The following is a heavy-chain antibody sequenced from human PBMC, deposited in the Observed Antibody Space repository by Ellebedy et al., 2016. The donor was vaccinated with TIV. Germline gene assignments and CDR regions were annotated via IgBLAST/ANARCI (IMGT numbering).Heavy chain of an antibody. Sequence: GESLKISXAGSGFTFRSYAMHWVRQAPGKGPEWVAVISYDGSTEYYADSVKGRFTISRDNSKNTLFLQMNSLRPEDTAVYYCAKDRHSDYGGWFDPWGQGTLVTVSS. CDR2: ISYDGSTE. CDR3: AKDRHSDYGGWFDP. J-gene: IGHJ5*02. CDR1: GFTFRSYA. V-gene: IGHV3-30-3*01. D-gene: IGHD4-23*01.